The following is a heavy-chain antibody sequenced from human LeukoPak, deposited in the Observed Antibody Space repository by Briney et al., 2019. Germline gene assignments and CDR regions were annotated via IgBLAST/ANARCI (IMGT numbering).Heavy chain of an antibody. V-gene: IGHV1-46*01. D-gene: IGHD6-6*01. CDR1: GYTFTSYY. CDR2: INPSGGST. J-gene: IGHJ4*02. Sequence: ASVKVSCKASGYTFTSYYMHWVRQAPGRGLEWMGIINPSGGSTSYAQKFQGRVTMTRDMSTSTVYMELSSLRSEDTAVYYCARPVEYSSSSGYFDYWGQGTLVTVSS. CDR3: ARPVEYSSSSGYFDY.